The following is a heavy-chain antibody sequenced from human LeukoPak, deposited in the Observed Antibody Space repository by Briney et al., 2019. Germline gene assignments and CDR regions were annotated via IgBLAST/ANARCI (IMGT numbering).Heavy chain of an antibody. CDR2: ISYDGSNK. D-gene: IGHD2-2*01. CDR3: ARDGAYCSSTSCPLDP. V-gene: IGHV3-30-3*01. Sequence: PGGSLRLSCAASGFIVSNNYMSWVRQAPGKGLEWVALISYDGSNKYYADSVKGRFTISRDNSKNTLYLQMNSLRTEDTAVYYCARDGAYCSSTSCPLDPWGQGTLVTVSS. CDR1: GFIVSNNY. J-gene: IGHJ5*02.